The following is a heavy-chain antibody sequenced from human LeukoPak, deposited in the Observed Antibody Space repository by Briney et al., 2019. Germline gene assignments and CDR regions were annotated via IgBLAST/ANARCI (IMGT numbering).Heavy chain of an antibody. J-gene: IGHJ3*02. CDR1: GGSISSSSYY. CDR2: IYYSGST. V-gene: IGHV4-39*07. Sequence: SETLSLTCTVSGGSISSSSYYWGWIRQPPGKGLEWIGSIYYSGSTYYNPSLKSRVTISVDTSKNQFSLKLSSVTAADTAVYYCARGPKLGSAFDIWGQGTMVTVSS. D-gene: IGHD7-27*01. CDR3: ARGPKLGSAFDI.